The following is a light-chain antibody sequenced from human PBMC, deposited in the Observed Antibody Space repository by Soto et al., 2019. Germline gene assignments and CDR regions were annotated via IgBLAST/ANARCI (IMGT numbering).Light chain of an antibody. Sequence: AIQLTQSPSSLSASVGDRVTITCRARQGISSALAWYQHKPGKAPKLLIYDASSLESGVPSRFSGSGSGTDFTLTISSLQPEDFATDYCQQFNSYRVGFGQGTKVEIK. V-gene: IGKV1-13*02. J-gene: IGKJ1*01. CDR1: QGISSA. CDR2: DAS. CDR3: QQFNSYRVG.